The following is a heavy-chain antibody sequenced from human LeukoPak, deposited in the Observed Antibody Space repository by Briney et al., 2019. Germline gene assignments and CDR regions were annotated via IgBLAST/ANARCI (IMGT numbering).Heavy chain of an antibody. CDR3: ARVILGWELPFFDY. D-gene: IGHD1-26*01. Sequence: ASVTVSCTASGYTFTSYGISWVRQAPGQGLEWMGWISAYNGNTNYAQKLQGRDTMTTDTSTSTAYMELRSLRSDDTAVYYCARVILGWELPFFDYWGQGTLVTVSS. V-gene: IGHV1-18*01. J-gene: IGHJ4*02. CDR2: ISAYNGNT. CDR1: GYTFTSYG.